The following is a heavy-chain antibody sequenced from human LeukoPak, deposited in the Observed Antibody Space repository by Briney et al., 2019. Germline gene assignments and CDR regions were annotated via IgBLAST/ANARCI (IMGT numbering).Heavy chain of an antibody. Sequence: PSETLSLTCAVYGGSFSTYYWNWVRQSPGKGLEWLGEINHSGNTNYHPSLKSRVTISLDMSSNQFSLKLTSVTAADTAVYYCARFTCSGYSCYSGVRAFDIWGKGTVVTVSS. CDR1: GGSFSTYY. J-gene: IGHJ3*02. D-gene: IGHD2-15*01. CDR2: INHSGNT. V-gene: IGHV4-34*01. CDR3: ARFTCSGYSCYSGVRAFDI.